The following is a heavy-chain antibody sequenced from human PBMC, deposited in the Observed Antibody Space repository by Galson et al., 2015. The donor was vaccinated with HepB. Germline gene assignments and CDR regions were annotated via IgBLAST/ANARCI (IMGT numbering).Heavy chain of an antibody. V-gene: IGHV3-30*18. CDR1: GFTFSSYG. Sequence: SLRLSCAASGFTFSSYGMHWVRQAPGKGLEWVAVISYDGSNKYYADSVKGRFTISRDNSQNTLYLQMNNLRAEDTAVYYCAKDRKQQLPRESAEYFQHWGQGTLVTVSS. CDR3: AKDRKQQLPRESAEYFQH. D-gene: IGHD6-13*01. CDR2: ISYDGSNK. J-gene: IGHJ1*01.